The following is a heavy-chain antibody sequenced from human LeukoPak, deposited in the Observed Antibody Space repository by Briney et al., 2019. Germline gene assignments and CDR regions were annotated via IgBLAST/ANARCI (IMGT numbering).Heavy chain of an antibody. CDR3: ARGGYSSSWYPFNWFDP. Sequence: ASVKVSCKASGGTFISYTISWVRQAPGQGLEWMGRIIPILGIANYAQKFQGRVTITADKSTSTAYMELSSLRSEDTAVYYCARGGYSSSWYPFNWFDPWGQGTLVTVSS. J-gene: IGHJ5*02. CDR1: GGTFISYT. D-gene: IGHD6-13*01. V-gene: IGHV1-69*10. CDR2: IIPILGIA.